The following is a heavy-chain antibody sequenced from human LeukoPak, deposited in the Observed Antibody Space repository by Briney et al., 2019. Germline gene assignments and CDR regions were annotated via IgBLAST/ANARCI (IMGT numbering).Heavy chain of an antibody. CDR1: GFTFSNYA. Sequence: GGPLRLSCAASGFTFSNYAMHWLRQAPGKGLVWVAVISYDGSNKYYADSVKGRFTLSRDNAKNTLYLQMNSRRADDTAVYYCARAQSYDSTGYYYYYYMDVWGKGTTVTISS. CDR2: ISYDGSNK. D-gene: IGHD3-3*01. J-gene: IGHJ6*03. CDR3: ARAQSYDSTGYYYYYYMDV. V-gene: IGHV3-30*04.